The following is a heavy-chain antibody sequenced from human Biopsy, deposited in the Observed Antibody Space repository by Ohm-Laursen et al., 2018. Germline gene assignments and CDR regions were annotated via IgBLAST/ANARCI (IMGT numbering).Heavy chain of an antibody. CDR2: ISGNSDII. D-gene: IGHD4-17*01. V-gene: IGHV3-23*01. Sequence: SLRLSCAASGFTFSSYAMTWFRQAPGKGLEWVSTISGNSDIIYDTDSVEGRFTISRDNSKNMLYLQMNSLRADDTAVYYCALAAAQTVTHFDYWGQGTLVTVSS. CDR3: ALAAAQTVTHFDY. J-gene: IGHJ4*02. CDR1: GFTFSSYA.